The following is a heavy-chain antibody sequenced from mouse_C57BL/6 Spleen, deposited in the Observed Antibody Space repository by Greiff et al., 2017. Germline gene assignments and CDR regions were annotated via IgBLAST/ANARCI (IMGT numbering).Heavy chain of an antibody. Sequence: DVKLVESGGGLVKPGGSLKLSCAASGFTFSSYAMSWVRQTPEKRLEWVATISDGGSYTYYPDNVKGRFTISRDNAKNNLYLQMSHLKSEDTAMYYCAREGKTTVVFDYWGQGTTLTVSS. CDR3: AREGKTTVVFDY. CDR2: ISDGGSYT. CDR1: GFTFSSYA. D-gene: IGHD1-1*01. J-gene: IGHJ2*01. V-gene: IGHV5-4*01.